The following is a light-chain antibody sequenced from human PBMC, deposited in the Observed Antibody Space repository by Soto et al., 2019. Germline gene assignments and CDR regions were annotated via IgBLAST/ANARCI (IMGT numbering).Light chain of an antibody. CDR1: QSVHKY. CDR3: QHREIWPPIT. Sequence: EVVLTQSPATLSLSPGERVTLSCRASQSVHKYLAWYQQKPGQAPRLLIYDASNRATGIPARFSGSGSGTDFNLTISSLEPEDFAVYYCQHREIWPPITFDQGTRLEIK. V-gene: IGKV3-11*01. J-gene: IGKJ5*01. CDR2: DAS.